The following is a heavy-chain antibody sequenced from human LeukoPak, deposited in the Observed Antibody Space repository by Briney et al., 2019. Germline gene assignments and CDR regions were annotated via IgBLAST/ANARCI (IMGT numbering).Heavy chain of an antibody. Sequence: SGTLSLTCAVSGGSISSSNWWSWVRQPPGKGLEWIGEIYHSGSTNYNPSLKSRVTISVDKSKNQFSLKLSSVTAADTAVYYCASRVATYPNYYYYYYMDVWGKGTTVTISS. J-gene: IGHJ6*03. CDR3: ASRVATYPNYYYYYYMDV. V-gene: IGHV4-4*02. CDR1: GGSISSSNW. D-gene: IGHD5-12*01. CDR2: IYHSGST.